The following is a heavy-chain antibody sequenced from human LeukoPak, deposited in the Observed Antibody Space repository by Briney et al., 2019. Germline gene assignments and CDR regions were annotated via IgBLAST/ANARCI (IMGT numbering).Heavy chain of an antibody. CDR1: GFTFSSYA. D-gene: IGHD3-10*01. CDR2: ISYDGSNK. CDR3: ARDIGFTVVRGTMLYYYAMDV. J-gene: IGHJ6*02. Sequence: PGGSLRLSCAASGFTFSSYAMHWVRQAPGKGLEWVAVISYDGSNKYYADSVKGRFTISRDNSKNTLYLQMNSLRAEDTAVYYCARDIGFTVVRGTMLYYYAMDVWGQGTTVTISS. V-gene: IGHV3-30-3*01.